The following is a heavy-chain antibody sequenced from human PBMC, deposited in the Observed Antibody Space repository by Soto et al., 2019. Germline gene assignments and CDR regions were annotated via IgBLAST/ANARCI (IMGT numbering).Heavy chain of an antibody. J-gene: IGHJ6*02. D-gene: IGHD2-15*01. V-gene: IGHV3-33*01. CDR3: VRDGYCSVCSCYRAYDYYYGMDV. Sequence: GGTLRLSCAASGFTFSSYGMHWVRRAPGKGLEGGAVIWYDGSNKCYADSVKGRVTISRDNSKNTLYLQMNSLGAEDTAVYYCVRDGYCSVCSCYRAYDYYYGMDVWGQGTTVTVSS. CDR2: IWYDGSNK. CDR1: GFTFSSYG.